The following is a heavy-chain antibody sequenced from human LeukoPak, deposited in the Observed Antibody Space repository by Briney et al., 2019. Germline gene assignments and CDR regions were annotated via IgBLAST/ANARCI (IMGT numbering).Heavy chain of an antibody. CDR2: ISYDGSNK. V-gene: IGHV3-30*19. D-gene: IGHD5-18*01. CDR3: ARVEGIQLWLLGDY. J-gene: IGHJ4*02. CDR1: GFTFSSYG. Sequence: GGSLRLSCAASGFTFSSYGMHWVRQAPGKGLEWVAVISYDGSNKYYADSVKGRFTISRDNSKNTLYLQMNSLRAEDTAVYYCARVEGIQLWLLGDYWGQGTLVTVSS.